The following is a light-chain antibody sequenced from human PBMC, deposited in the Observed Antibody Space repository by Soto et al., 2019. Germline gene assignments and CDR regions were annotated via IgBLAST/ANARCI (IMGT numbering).Light chain of an antibody. Sequence: QSVLTQPPSVSGAPGQRVTISCTGSSSNIGADYDVHWYQQLPGAAPKLLIRANTHRPSGVPDRFSASKSGTSASLAITGLPADDEADYYCQSYDSSLSGSVFGGGTKLTVL. V-gene: IGLV1-40*01. CDR3: QSYDSSLSGSV. CDR2: ANT. CDR1: SSNIGADYD. J-gene: IGLJ3*02.